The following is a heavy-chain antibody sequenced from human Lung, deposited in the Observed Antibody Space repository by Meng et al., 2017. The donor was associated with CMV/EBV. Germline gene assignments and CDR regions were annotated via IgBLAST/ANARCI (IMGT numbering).Heavy chain of an antibody. V-gene: IGHV3-9*01. J-gene: IGHJ5*02. CDR2: ISWNSGSI. CDR3: ANDRDRQGPNWFDP. Sequence: SLKISCAASGFTFDDYAMHWVRQAPGKGLEWVSGISWNSGSIGNADSVKGRFTISRYNAKNSLYLQMNSLRAEDTALDYCANDRDRQGPNWFDPWGQGTLVTVSS. CDR1: GFTFDDYA.